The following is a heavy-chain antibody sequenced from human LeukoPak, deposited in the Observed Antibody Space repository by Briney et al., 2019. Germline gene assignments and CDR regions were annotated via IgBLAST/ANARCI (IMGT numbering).Heavy chain of an antibody. CDR2: IYSGGST. CDR1: GFTVSSNY. Sequence: GGSLRPSCAASGFTVSSNYMSWVRQAPGKGLEWVSVIYSGGSTYYADSVKGRFTISRDNAKNSLYLQMNSLRAEDTAVYYCARIIDYWGQGTLVTVSS. CDR3: ARIIDY. J-gene: IGHJ4*02. V-gene: IGHV3-66*01.